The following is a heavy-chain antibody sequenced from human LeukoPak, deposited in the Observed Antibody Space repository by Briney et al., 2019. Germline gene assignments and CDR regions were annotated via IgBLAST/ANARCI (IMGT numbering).Heavy chain of an antibody. V-gene: IGHV1-2*04. J-gene: IGHJ6*02. Sequence: ASVKVSCKASGYTFTGYYMHWVRQATGQGLEWMGWINPNSGGTNYAQKFQGWVTMTRDTSISTAYMELSRLRSDDTAVYYCARTGKITTSMDYYGMDVWGQGTTVTVSS. CDR3: ARTGKITTSMDYYGMDV. CDR1: GYTFTGYY. CDR2: INPNSGGT. D-gene: IGHD4-11*01.